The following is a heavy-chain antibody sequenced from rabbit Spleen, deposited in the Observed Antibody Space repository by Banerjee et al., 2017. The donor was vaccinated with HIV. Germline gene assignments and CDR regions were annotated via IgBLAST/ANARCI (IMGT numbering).Heavy chain of an antibody. J-gene: IGHJ2*01. CDR1: GFDFNGYY. CDR3: ARNYVNAFDP. CDR2: IDPVFGST. V-gene: IGHV1S7*01. Sequence: QLKESGGGLVQPGGSLKLSCKASGFDFNGYYMSWVRQAPGKGLEWIGYIDPVFGSTYYASWVNGRFTISSDNAQNTLYLQLKSLTAADTATYFCARNYVNAFDPWGQGTLVTVS. D-gene: IGHD1-1*01.